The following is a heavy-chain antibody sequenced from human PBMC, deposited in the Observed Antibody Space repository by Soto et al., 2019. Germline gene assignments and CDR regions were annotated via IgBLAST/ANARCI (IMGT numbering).Heavy chain of an antibody. D-gene: IGHD2-8*02. Sequence: LSLTCSVSGDSIITAYWSWMRQPAENRPEGSGRFHSKGNSHYNPSLRSRVSMSMDTSKKEIYLELPSVTAADTAVYYCVRDVAGVGTDSVYHWGQIRTVTVSS. J-gene: IGHJ5*02. CDR2: FHSKGNS. CDR3: VRDVAGVGTDSVYH. V-gene: IGHV4-4*07. CDR1: GDSIITAY.